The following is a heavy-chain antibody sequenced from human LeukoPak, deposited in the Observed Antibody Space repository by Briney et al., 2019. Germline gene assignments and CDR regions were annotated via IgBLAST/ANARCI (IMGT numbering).Heavy chain of an antibody. J-gene: IGHJ4*02. CDR2: IYPGDSDT. D-gene: IGHD3-3*01. CDR3: ARHVDCWGGYYLDS. Sequence: GESLKISCKGSGYSFTSYWIGCVRQMPGKGLEWMGIIYPGDSDTRYSPSFQGQVTISAEQSLSTAYLQWSILQASDPAIFHCARHVDCWGGYYLDSWGQGTLVTVSS. CDR1: GYSFTSYW. V-gene: IGHV5-51*01.